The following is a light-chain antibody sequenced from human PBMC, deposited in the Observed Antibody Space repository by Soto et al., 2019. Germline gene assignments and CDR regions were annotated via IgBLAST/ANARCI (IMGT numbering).Light chain of an antibody. V-gene: IGKV1-39*01. Sequence: DIQMTQSPPSLPSSVGDRFTITCRASQNICSFLNWYQQKPGEAPRLLVYSAFRIQSGVPSRFNASGSGTDFTLSISSLQPEDFSTYYCQQGSTTPITFGLGTRLEIK. CDR2: SAF. CDR1: QNICSF. J-gene: IGKJ5*01. CDR3: QQGSTTPIT.